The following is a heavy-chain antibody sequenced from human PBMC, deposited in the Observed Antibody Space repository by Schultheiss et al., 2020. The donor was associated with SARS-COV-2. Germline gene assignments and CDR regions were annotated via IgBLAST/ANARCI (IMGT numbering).Heavy chain of an antibody. V-gene: IGHV3-48*03. J-gene: IGHJ4*02. CDR2: ISSSGSTI. D-gene: IGHD3-16*01. Sequence: GGSLRLSCAASGFTFSSYEMNWVRQAPGKGLEWVSYISSSGSTIYYADSVKGRFTISRDNSKNTLYLQMNSLRAEDTAVYYCARDNGLEPDYWGQGTLVTVSS. CDR3: ARDNGLEPDY. CDR1: GFTFSSYE.